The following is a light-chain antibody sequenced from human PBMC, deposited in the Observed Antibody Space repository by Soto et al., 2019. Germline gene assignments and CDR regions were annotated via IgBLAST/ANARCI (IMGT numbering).Light chain of an antibody. CDR3: QHYADSSWT. CDR1: QTISSW. CDR2: DAS. Sequence: DIQMTQSPSTLSGSVGDRVTITCRASQTISSWLAWYQQKPGKAPKLLVHDASSLESGVPSRFSGGGSGAEFTLTISSLQPDDFATYYCQHYADSSWTFGQGTKVDI. V-gene: IGKV1-5*01. J-gene: IGKJ1*01.